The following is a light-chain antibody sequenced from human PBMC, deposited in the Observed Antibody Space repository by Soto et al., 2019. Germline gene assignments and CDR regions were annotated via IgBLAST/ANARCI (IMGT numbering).Light chain of an antibody. Sequence: QTVVTQEPSLTVSPGGTVTLTCGSSTGAVTSGHCPNWFQQRPGQAPRTLIYDTNNKHSWTPARFSGSLLGGKAALTLSGAQPEDEADYYCLLSQSGAVVFGGGTKLTVL. CDR1: TGAVTSGHC. V-gene: IGLV7-46*01. J-gene: IGLJ2*01. CDR2: DTN. CDR3: LLSQSGAVV.